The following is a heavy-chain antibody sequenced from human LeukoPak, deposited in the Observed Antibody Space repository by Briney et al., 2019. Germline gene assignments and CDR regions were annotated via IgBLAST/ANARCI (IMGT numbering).Heavy chain of an antibody. Sequence: SETLSLTCTVSGGSISSYYWSWIRQPAGKGLESIRRIYTSGSTNYNPSLKSRVTMSVDTSKNQFSLKLSSVTAADTAVYYCARDVGYSYGLYYYYYMDVWGKRTTVTVAS. J-gene: IGHJ6*03. D-gene: IGHD5-18*01. CDR2: IYTSGST. V-gene: IGHV4-4*07. CDR1: GGSISSYY. CDR3: ARDVGYSYGLYYYYYMDV.